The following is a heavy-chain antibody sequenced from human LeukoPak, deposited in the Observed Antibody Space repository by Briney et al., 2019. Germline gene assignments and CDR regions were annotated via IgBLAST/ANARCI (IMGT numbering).Heavy chain of an antibody. D-gene: IGHD4-17*01. Sequence: SQTLSLTCTVSGGSIRSGSYYWSWIRQPAGKGLEWIGRIYTSGSTNYNPSLKSRVTMSVDTSKNQFSLKLSSVTAADTAVYYCAATTVTRLGFDPWGQGTLVTVSS. CDR2: IYTSGST. V-gene: IGHV4-61*02. CDR1: GGSIRSGSYY. CDR3: AATTVTRLGFDP. J-gene: IGHJ5*02.